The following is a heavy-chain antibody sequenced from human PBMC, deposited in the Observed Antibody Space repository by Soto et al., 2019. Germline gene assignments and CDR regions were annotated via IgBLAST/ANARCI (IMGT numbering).Heavy chain of an antibody. V-gene: IGHV4-34*01. CDR1: GGSFSGYY. D-gene: IGHD1-26*01. Sequence: SETLSLTCAVYGGSFSGYYWSWIRQPPGKGLEWIGEINHSGSTNYNPSLKSRVTISADTSKNQFSLKLSSVTAADTAVYYCARIVGATLFDYWGQGTLVTVS. CDR2: INHSGST. CDR3: ARIVGATLFDY. J-gene: IGHJ4*02.